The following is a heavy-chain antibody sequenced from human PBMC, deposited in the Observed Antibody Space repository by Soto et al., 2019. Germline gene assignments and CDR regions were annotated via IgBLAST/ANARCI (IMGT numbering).Heavy chain of an antibody. Sequence: DVTLLESGGGLAKPGGSLRLSCEASGFTFSSYGMTWVRQAPGKGLEWVSAISGSGGSTFYADSLGGRFTISRDNSKNILYLEMKSVSAWDTAMYYCAATSPASGRECPGHLGQGAQVTVSS. D-gene: IGHD1-1*01. V-gene: IGHV3-23*01. CDR3: AATSPASGRECPGH. CDR1: GFTFSSYG. J-gene: IGHJ4*02. CDR2: ISGSGGST.